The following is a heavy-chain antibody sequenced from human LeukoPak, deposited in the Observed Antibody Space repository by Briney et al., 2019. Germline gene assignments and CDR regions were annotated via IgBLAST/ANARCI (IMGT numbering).Heavy chain of an antibody. V-gene: IGHV4-59*08. CDR3: ARAHCSSTSCYGWGDGYYFDY. CDR1: GGSISSYY. J-gene: IGHJ4*02. Sequence: SETLSLTCTVSGGSISSYYWSWIRQPPGKGLEWIGYIYYSGSSNYNPPLKSRVTISVDTSKNQFSLKLSSVTAADTAVYYCARAHCSSTSCYGWGDGYYFDYWGQGTLVTVSS. CDR2: IYYSGSS. D-gene: IGHD2-2*01.